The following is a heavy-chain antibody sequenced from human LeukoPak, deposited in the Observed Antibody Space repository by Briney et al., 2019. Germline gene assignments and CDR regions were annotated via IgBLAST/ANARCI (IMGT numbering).Heavy chain of an antibody. J-gene: IGHJ4*02. Sequence: SQTLSLTCAISGDGVSSNSASWNWIAQSPSRGFEWLGRTYYRSKWYNDYAVSVKSRVSINPDTSRNQFSLQLNSVTPEDTAVYYCTREAVWGTSDYWAQGTLVTVSS. CDR3: TREAVWGTSDY. CDR1: GDGVSSNSAS. D-gene: IGHD3-16*01. V-gene: IGHV6-1*01. CDR2: TYYRSKWYN.